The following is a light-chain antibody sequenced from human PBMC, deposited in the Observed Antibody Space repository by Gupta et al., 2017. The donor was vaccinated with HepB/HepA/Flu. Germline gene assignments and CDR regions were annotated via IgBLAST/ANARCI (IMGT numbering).Light chain of an antibody. J-gene: IGKJ2*01. CDR1: TSINYY. CDR3: QQHGSCPPYI. Sequence: EIVLTQSPAPLYLSPAATSPVSCRASTSINYYLAWYQQKPGQAPRLVIYDASRMGTGIPARFSGSGSGTDFTLTISSLESEDFATYYCQQHGSCPPYIFGQGSKVEMK. CDR2: DAS. V-gene: IGKV3-11*01.